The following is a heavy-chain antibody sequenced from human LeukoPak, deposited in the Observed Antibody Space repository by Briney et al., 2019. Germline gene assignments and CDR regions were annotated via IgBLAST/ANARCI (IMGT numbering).Heavy chain of an antibody. D-gene: IGHD6-19*01. CDR1: GFTFSSYA. Sequence: GRSLRLSCEASGFTFSSYAMHWVRQAPGKGLEWVAVISYDGSNKYYADSVKGRFTISRDNSKNTLYLQMNSLRAEDTAVYYCARDLAVAGTGWFDPWGQGTLVTVSS. V-gene: IGHV3-30*04. CDR3: ARDLAVAGTGWFDP. J-gene: IGHJ5*02. CDR2: ISYDGSNK.